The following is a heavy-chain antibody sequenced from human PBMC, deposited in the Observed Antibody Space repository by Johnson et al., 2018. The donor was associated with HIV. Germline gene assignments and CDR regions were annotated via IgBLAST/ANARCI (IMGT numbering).Heavy chain of an antibody. CDR2: ISYDGSNK. D-gene: IGHD2-21*01. V-gene: IGHV3-30*04. CDR1: GFTFSSYA. J-gene: IGHJ3*02. CDR3: AKKLGPGAISDGGAFDI. Sequence: QVQLVESGGGVVQPGRSLRLSCAASGFTFSSYAMHWVRQAPGKGLEWVAVISYDGSNKYYADSVKGRFTISRDNSKNTLYLQMNSLRAEDTALYYCAKKLGPGAISDGGAFDIWGQGTMVTVSS.